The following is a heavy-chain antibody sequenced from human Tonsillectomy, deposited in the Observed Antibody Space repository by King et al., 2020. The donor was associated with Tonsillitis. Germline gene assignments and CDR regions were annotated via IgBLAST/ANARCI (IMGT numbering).Heavy chain of an antibody. V-gene: IGHV3-53*01. J-gene: IGHJ4*02. CDR1: GFIVSRHH. CDR2: IYSSGTT. Sequence: VQLVESGGGLMQPGGSLRLSCAASGFIVSRHHMSWVRQAPGKGLEWVSIIYSSGTTFYADSVKGRFTNSRDNAKNTLFLQMKDVRVEDTAVYYCARGNWNDVFDYWGQGTPVTVSS. D-gene: IGHD1-1*01. CDR3: ARGNWNDVFDY.